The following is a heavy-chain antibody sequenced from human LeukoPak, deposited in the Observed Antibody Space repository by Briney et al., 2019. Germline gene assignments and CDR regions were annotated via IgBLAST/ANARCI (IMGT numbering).Heavy chain of an antibody. CDR3: AKMPGDFWSAFYHYFDF. Sequence: GGSLRLSCAASGFTFSSYAMSWVRQAPGKGLEWVSGISGSGSNTYYADSVKGRFTISRDNSKNTLYLQMNSLRAQDTAVYYCAKMPGDFWSAFYHYFDFWGQGTLVTVSS. D-gene: IGHD3-3*01. V-gene: IGHV3-23*01. J-gene: IGHJ4*02. CDR2: ISGSGSNT. CDR1: GFTFSSYA.